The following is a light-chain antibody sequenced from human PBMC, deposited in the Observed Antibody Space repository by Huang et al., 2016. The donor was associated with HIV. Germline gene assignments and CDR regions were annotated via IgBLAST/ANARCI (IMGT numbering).Light chain of an antibody. Sequence: DIVMTQSPESLALAVGQRATITCKSSQSILYSSSNKNFLAWYQQKLVQPPKLLICCASTRESGVPDRFSGSGSGTDFTLTVDSLQPEDVAVYYCQQYYATPYTFGQGTKLEIK. CDR1: QSILYSSSNKNF. J-gene: IGKJ2*01. CDR2: CAS. CDR3: QQYYATPYT. V-gene: IGKV4-1*01.